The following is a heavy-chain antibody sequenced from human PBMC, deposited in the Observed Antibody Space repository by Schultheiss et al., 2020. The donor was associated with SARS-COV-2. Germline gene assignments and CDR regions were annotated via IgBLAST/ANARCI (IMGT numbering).Heavy chain of an antibody. CDR2: IYYSGST. J-gene: IGHJ6*02. D-gene: IGHD2-8*02. CDR1: GGSISSYY. Sequence: SETLSLTCSVSGGSISSYYWSWIRQPPGKGLEWIGYIYYSGSTNYNPSLKSRVTISVDTSKNQFSLRLSSVTAADTAVYSCARVKKATTGSYGMDVWGRGTTVTVSS. CDR3: ARVKKATTGSYGMDV. V-gene: IGHV4-59*08.